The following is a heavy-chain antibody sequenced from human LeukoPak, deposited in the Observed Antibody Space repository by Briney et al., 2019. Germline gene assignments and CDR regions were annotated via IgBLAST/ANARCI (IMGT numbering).Heavy chain of an antibody. CDR2: ISSSSSSYI. V-gene: IGHV3-21*01. Sequence: KTGGSLRLSCAASGFTFSSYSMTWVRQAPGKGLEWVSSISSSSSSYIYYADSVKGRFTISRDNAKNSLYLQMNSLRAEDTAVYYCARAPSEWQLVGYYYYGMDVWGQGTTVTVSS. CDR3: ARAPSEWQLVGYYYYGMDV. D-gene: IGHD6-6*01. J-gene: IGHJ6*02. CDR1: GFTFSSYS.